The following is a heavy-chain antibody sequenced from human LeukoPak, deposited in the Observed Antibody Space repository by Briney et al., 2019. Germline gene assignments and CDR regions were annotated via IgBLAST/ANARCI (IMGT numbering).Heavy chain of an antibody. CDR3: ARGGYYGSGNDFRFDP. CDR1: GGSISSYY. CDR2: IYYSGST. J-gene: IGHJ5*02. Sequence: SSETLSLTCTVSGGSISSYYWSWVRQPPGKGLGWIGYIYYSGSTNYKPSLKSRVTISVDTPKNQFSLKLSSVTAADTAVYYCARGGYYGSGNDFRFDPWGQGTLVTVSS. V-gene: IGHV4-59*01. D-gene: IGHD3-10*01.